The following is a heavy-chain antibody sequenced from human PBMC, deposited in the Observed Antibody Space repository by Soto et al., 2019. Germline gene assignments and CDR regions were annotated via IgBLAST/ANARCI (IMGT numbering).Heavy chain of an antibody. V-gene: IGHV4-4*07. CDR2: IYATGTT. J-gene: IGHJ5*02. D-gene: IGHD1-1*01. Sequence: SETLSLTCTVSGASISGFYWSWIRKSAGKGPEWIGRIYATGTTDYNPSLKSRVMMSVDTSKKQFSLKLRSVTAADTAVYYCVRDGTKTLRDWFDPWGQGISVTVSS. CDR3: VRDGTKTLRDWFDP. CDR1: GASISGFY.